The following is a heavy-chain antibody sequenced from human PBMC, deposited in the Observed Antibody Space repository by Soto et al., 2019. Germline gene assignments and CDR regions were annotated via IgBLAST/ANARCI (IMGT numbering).Heavy chain of an antibody. J-gene: IGHJ4*02. V-gene: IGHV4-4*07. CDR2: IYIGGRN. CDR3: ERGSSRWEY. CDR1: GGSISGFY. Sequence: PSETLSLTCTVSGGSISGFYWSWIRQPAGKGLEWIGRIYIGGRNNYNPSLKSRVTMSVYTSKNQFSLRLSSVTAADTAMYYCERGSSRWEYWGQGTLVTVSS. D-gene: IGHD6-13*01.